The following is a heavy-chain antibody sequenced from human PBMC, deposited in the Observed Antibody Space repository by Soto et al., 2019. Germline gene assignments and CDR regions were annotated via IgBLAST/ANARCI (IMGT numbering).Heavy chain of an antibody. CDR3: ARGDFYSRAIYYAGWFDP. V-gene: IGHV1-2*02. Sequence: QVQLLQFGAEVKKPGASVKVSCKASGYILTGYYMHWLRQAPGQGLEWMGWFNPNSVGTNYAQKFQGRVTMTNDTSINTAYMELSGLISDDTAVYYCARGDFYSRAIYYAGWFDPWGQGTLVTVSS. CDR1: GYILTGYY. D-gene: IGHD4-4*01. CDR2: FNPNSVGT. J-gene: IGHJ5*02.